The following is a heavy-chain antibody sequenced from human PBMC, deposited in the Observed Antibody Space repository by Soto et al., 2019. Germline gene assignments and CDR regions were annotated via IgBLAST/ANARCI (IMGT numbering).Heavy chain of an antibody. CDR2: INHSGST. D-gene: IGHD4-17*01. CDR3: ARSSGLRLQPDY. J-gene: IGHJ4*02. Sequence: SETLSLTCAVYGGSFSGYYWGWIRQPPGKGLEWIGEINHSGSTNYNPSLKSRVTISVDTSKNQFCLKLSSVTAADTAVYYCARSSGLRLQPDYWGQGTLVTVSS. V-gene: IGHV4-34*01. CDR1: GGSFSGYY.